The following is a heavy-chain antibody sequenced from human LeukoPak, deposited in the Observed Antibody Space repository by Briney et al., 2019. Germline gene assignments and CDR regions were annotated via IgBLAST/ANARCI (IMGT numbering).Heavy chain of an antibody. CDR2: IWFDGSNE. CDR3: ARGRMITFGGVIDDAFDI. CDR1: GFTFSSYG. D-gene: IGHD3-16*02. V-gene: IGHV3-33*01. Sequence: GRSLRLSCAASGFTFSSYGMDWVRQAPGKGLEGVAVIWFDGSNEDYADSVKGRLTISRDNSKNTLYLQMNSLRAEDTAVYYCARGRMITFGGVIDDAFDIWGQGRMVTVSS. J-gene: IGHJ3*02.